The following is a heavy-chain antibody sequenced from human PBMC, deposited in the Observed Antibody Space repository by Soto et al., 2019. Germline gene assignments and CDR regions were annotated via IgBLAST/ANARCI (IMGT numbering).Heavy chain of an antibody. J-gene: IGHJ4*02. V-gene: IGHV4-30-4*01. CDR2: IYYSGSP. D-gene: IGHD1-7*01. CDR3: ARGGLELHFDY. Sequence: SETLSLTCTLSGGSINRGDHYWRWIRQPPAKSLEWSGYIYYSGSPYYNPSLKSRVTTSVDTSKNRFSLKLSSVTAAATAVYYCARGGLELHFDYWGQGTLVTVSS. CDR1: GGSINRGDHY.